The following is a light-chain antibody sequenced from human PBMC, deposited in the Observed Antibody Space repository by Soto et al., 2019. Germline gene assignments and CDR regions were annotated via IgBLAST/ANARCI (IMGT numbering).Light chain of an antibody. CDR2: RAS. CDR1: QSVSSD. Sequence: EIVMTQSPVTLSVSPGERATLSCRASQSVSSDLAWYQQKPGQAPRLLIYRASTRATGIPARFSGSGSGTEFTLTINSLQSEDFAVHYCQQFSNWPPLTFGQGTKVEIK. V-gene: IGKV3-15*01. J-gene: IGKJ1*01. CDR3: QQFSNWPPLT.